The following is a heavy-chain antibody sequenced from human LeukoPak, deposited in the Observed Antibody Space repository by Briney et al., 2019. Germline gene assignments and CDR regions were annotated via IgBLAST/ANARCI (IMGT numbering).Heavy chain of an antibody. Sequence: GGSLRLSCAASGFSFNIYAMSWVRQAPGKGLEWVAATDRSGGSTFYADSVKGRFTISKDNSKNTLYLQINSLRVDDTAIYYCARGSHGEHDSWGQGTLVTVSS. CDR3: ARGSHGEHDS. J-gene: IGHJ5*01. D-gene: IGHD4-17*01. CDR2: TDRSGGST. V-gene: IGHV3-23*01. CDR1: GFSFNIYA.